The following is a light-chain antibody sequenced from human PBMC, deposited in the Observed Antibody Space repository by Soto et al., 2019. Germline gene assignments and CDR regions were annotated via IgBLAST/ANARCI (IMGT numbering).Light chain of an antibody. CDR3: AAWDDSLSGLV. J-gene: IGLJ3*02. CDR2: EVR. CDR1: MRDVGAYNL. V-gene: IGLV2-14*01. Sequence: QSVLTQPASVSGSAGQSITISCSGTMRDVGAYNLVSWYQQHPGTAPKLIIYEVRNRPSGISSRFSGSRSGNTASLTISGLQSEDEGDYYCAAWDDSLSGLVFGRGTKLTVL.